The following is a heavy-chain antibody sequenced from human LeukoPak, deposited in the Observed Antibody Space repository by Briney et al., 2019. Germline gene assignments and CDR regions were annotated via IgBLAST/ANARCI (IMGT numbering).Heavy chain of an antibody. J-gene: IGHJ4*02. CDR2: ISSSSSYI. CDR3: ARDLRPSSIAARPIDY. CDR1: GLTFSSYS. Sequence: GGSLRLSCAVSGLTFSSYSFNWVRQAPGKGLEWVSSISSSSSYIYYADSVKGRFTISRDNAKNSLYLQMNSLRAEDTAVYYCARDLRPSSIAARPIDYWGQGTLVTVSS. D-gene: IGHD6-6*01. V-gene: IGHV3-21*01.